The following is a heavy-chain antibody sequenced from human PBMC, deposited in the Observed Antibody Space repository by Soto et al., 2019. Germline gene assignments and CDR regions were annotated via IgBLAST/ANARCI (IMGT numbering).Heavy chain of an antibody. V-gene: IGHV1-69*06. J-gene: IGHJ5*02. Sequence: QVQLVQSGAEVKKPGSSVKVSCKASGGTFSSYAISWVRQAPGQGLEWMGGSIPIFGTANYAQKFQGRVTITADKSTSTAYMELSSLRSEDTAVYYCERNMGYCSSTSCYTGGWFDPWGQGTLVTVSS. CDR1: GGTFSSYA. CDR3: ERNMGYCSSTSCYTGGWFDP. D-gene: IGHD2-2*02. CDR2: SIPIFGTA.